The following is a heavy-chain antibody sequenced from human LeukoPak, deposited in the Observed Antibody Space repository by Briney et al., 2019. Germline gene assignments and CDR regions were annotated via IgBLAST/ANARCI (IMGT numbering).Heavy chain of an antibody. V-gene: IGHV3-23*01. CDR1: GFTLRSFG. J-gene: IGHJ4*02. D-gene: IGHD1-26*01. CDR3: ARGGATTSFDS. CDR2: IGGGGGGT. Sequence: GGSLRLSCAASGFTLRSFGINWVRQAPEKGLEWVAGIGGGGGGTSYANSVKGWFSISRDNSKNTLYLQMDSLRAEDTAVYYCARGGATTSFDSWGQGTLITVSS.